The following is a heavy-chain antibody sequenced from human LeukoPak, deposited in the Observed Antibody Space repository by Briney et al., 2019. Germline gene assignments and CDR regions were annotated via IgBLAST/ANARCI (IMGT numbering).Heavy chain of an antibody. CDR3: ARDKSAAADYYFDF. CDR2: ISVDGRDL. Sequence: PGGSLRLSCAASGFTFSKNAMHWVRQAPGKGLEWVAVISVDGRDLYHADSVKGLFTISRDNSKNTLYLQMTSLRTDDTAVYYCARDKSAAADYYFDFWGQGTLVTVSS. CDR1: GFTFSKNA. D-gene: IGHD3-10*01. V-gene: IGHV3-30*04. J-gene: IGHJ4*02.